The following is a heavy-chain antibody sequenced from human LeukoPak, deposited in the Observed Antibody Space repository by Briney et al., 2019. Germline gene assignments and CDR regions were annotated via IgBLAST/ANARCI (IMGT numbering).Heavy chain of an antibody. V-gene: IGHV3-33*01. CDR1: GFTFSSYG. Sequence: GRSLRLSCAASGFTFSSYGMHWVRQAPGKGLEGVAVIWYDGSNKYYADSVKVRFTISRDNSNNKLYLQMNNLRAEDTAVYYCARKDVDTAMVPKTGYYYYGMDVWGKGTTVTVSS. CDR2: IWYDGSNK. J-gene: IGHJ6*04. CDR3: ARKDVDTAMVPKTGYYYYGMDV. D-gene: IGHD5-18*01.